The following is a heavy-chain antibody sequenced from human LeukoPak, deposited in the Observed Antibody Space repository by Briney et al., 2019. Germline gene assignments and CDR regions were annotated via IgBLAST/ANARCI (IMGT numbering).Heavy chain of an antibody. V-gene: IGHV3-23*01. Sequence: GGSLRLSCAAPGFTFSTYAMSWVRQAPGKGLEWVSAISGSGGSTYADSVKGRFTISRDNSKNTLYVQMNSLRAEDAAVYYCAKDQDYYGSGSYHYWGQGTLVTVSS. CDR2: ISGSGGST. J-gene: IGHJ4*02. CDR1: GFTFSTYA. D-gene: IGHD3-10*01. CDR3: AKDQDYYGSGSYHY.